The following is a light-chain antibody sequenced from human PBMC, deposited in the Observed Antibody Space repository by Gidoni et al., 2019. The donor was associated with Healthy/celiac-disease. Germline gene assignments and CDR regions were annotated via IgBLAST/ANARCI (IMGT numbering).Light chain of an antibody. J-gene: IGLJ2*01. Sequence: QSALTQPPSASGSPGQSVTISCTGTSSDVGGYNYVSWYQPHPGKASKLMIYEVSKRPSGVPDRFSGSKSGNTASLTVSGLQAEDEADYYCSSYAGSNILFGGGTKLTVL. CDR1: SSDVGGYNY. CDR3: SSYAGSNIL. V-gene: IGLV2-8*01. CDR2: EVS.